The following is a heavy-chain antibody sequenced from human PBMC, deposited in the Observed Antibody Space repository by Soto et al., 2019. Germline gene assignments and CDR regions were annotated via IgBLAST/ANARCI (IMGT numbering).Heavy chain of an antibody. Sequence: ASVKVSCKTSGYIFTNYGISWVRQAPGQGLEWMGRISGYSGNTDYAQKFQGRVTMTTDTSTSTGYMELSSLRSEDTAVYYCASGYYDFWSGYFPDWGQGTLVTVS. CDR3: ASGYYDFWSGYFPD. D-gene: IGHD3-3*01. V-gene: IGHV1-18*01. CDR2: ISGYSGNT. J-gene: IGHJ4*02. CDR1: GYIFTNYG.